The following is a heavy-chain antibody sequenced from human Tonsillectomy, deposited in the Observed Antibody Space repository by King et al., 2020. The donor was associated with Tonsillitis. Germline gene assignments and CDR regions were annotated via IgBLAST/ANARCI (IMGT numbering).Heavy chain of an antibody. V-gene: IGHV3-33*05. CDR1: GFSFSSYG. Sequence: VQLVESGGGLVQPGRSLSLSCAASGFSFSSYGMHWVRQAPGKGLEWVAVISFDGSRKNYADSVKGRFTIFSDGSNNTLFLQMNSLRDDDTAVYYCARERVYSSGWGIDHWGQGTLLSVSS. D-gene: IGHD6-19*01. J-gene: IGHJ4*02. CDR3: ARERVYSSGWGIDH. CDR2: ISFDGSRK.